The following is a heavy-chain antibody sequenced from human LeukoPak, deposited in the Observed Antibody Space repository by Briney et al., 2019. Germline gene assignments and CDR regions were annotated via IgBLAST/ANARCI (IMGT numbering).Heavy chain of an antibody. CDR1: GGSITGCH. Sequence: SETLSLTCTVSGGSITGCHWSRIRQPPGKGLEWIGYIYSSETTEYSPSLKSRVTIPADTSKNHVSLKLSSVTAADTAVYYCARGNCSSAIALGYCYYYGMDVWGQGTTVTVSS. V-gene: IGHV4-4*08. D-gene: IGHD2-2*01. CDR3: ARGNCSSAIALGYCYYYGMDV. CDR2: IYSSETT. J-gene: IGHJ6*02.